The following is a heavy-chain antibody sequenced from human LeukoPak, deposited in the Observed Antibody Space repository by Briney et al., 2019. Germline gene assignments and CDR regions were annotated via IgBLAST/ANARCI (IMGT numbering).Heavy chain of an antibody. CDR3: ARGGELAARFGNY. CDR1: EYTFTGYY. D-gene: IGHD6-6*01. Sequence: ASVKVSCKASEYTFTGYYMHWVRQAPGQGLEWMGWINPNSGGTNYAQKFQGRVTMTRDTSISTAYMELSRLRSDDTAVYYCARGGELAARFGNYWGQGTLVTVSS. J-gene: IGHJ4*02. V-gene: IGHV1-2*02. CDR2: INPNSGGT.